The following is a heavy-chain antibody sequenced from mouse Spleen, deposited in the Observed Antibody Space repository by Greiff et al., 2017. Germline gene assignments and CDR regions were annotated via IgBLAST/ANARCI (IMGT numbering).Heavy chain of an antibody. CDR2: ISSGSSTI. CDR3: AKNWDVGYYAMDY. D-gene: IGHD4-1*01. V-gene: IGHV5-17*01. CDR1: GFTFSDYG. Sequence: EVQVVESGGGLVKPGGSLKLSCAASGFTFSDYGMHWVRQAPEKGLEWVAYISSGSSTIYYADTVKGRFTISRDNAKNTLFLQMTSLRSEDTAMYYCAKNWDVGYYAMDYWGQGTSVTVSS. J-gene: IGHJ4*01.